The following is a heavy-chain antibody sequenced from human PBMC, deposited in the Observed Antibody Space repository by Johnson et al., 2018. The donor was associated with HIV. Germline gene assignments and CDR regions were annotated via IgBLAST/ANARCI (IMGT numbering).Heavy chain of an antibody. CDR1: GFTVSSNY. CDR3: AKMSRGRQDAFDI. V-gene: IGHV3-66*02. J-gene: IGHJ3*02. D-gene: IGHD3-16*01. CDR2: IYSGGST. Sequence: VHLVESGGGLVQPGGSLRLSCAASGFTVSSNYMSWVRQAPGKGLEWVSVIYSGGSTYYADSVKGRFTISRDNSKNTLYVQMNSLRVEDTAVYYCAKMSRGRQDAFDIWGQGAMVSVSA.